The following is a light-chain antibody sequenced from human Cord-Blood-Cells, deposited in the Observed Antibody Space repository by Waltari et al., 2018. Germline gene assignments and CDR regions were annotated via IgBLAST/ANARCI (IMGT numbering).Light chain of an antibody. V-gene: IGKV3-20*01. CDR2: GAS. J-gene: IGKJ4*01. CDR1: QSVSSSY. CDR3: QQYCSSPT. Sequence: EIVLTQSPGTLSLSPGERATIPCRASQSVSSSYLAWYQEKPGQAPRLLIYGASSSVTRIPDRFSGSGSGTDFTRTISRLEPEDFEVYYCQQYCSSPTFGGGAKVGIK.